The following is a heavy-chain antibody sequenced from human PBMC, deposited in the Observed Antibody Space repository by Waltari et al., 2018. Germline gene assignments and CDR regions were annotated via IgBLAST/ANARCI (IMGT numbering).Heavy chain of an antibody. D-gene: IGHD3-22*01. CDR2: ISYNERNI. J-gene: IGHJ6*02. CDR1: EFTFSSYA. V-gene: IGHV3-30*04. CDR3: ARDYCDRRNCHGMDV. Sequence: QVQLVESGGGVVQPGRPLRLSCAASEFTFSSYAMHWVRQAPGKGLEWVAVISYNERNIYYVDSVKGRFTISRDNSKKMLYLQMNSLRAEDTAVYYCARDYCDRRNCHGMDVWGQGTTVTVSS.